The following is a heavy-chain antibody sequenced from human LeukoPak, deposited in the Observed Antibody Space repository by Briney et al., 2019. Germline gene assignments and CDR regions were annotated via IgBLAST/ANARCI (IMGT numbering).Heavy chain of an antibody. CDR1: GYTFIHYF. D-gene: IGHD1-1*01. J-gene: IGHJ3*02. V-gene: IGHV1-46*03. CDR3: AREGPNNWSDAFDI. Sequence: ASVKVSCKASGYTFIHYFIHWVRQAPGQGLEWMGIINPSGGSTSYAQKFQGRVTMTRDTSTSTVYMELSSLRSEDTAVYYCAREGPNNWSDAFDIWGQGTMVTVSS. CDR2: INPSGGST.